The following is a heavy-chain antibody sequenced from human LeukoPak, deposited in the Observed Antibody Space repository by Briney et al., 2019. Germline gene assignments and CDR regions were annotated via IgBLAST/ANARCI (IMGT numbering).Heavy chain of an antibody. Sequence: PGGSLRLSCAASGFTFSSYAMHWVRQAPGKGLEWVAVISYDGSNKYYADSVKGRFTISRDNSKSTLYLQMNSLGAEDTAVYYCARDAVLRFLEWSPAHRYCYYMDVWGKGTTVTVSS. V-gene: IGHV3-30-3*01. CDR2: ISYDGSNK. J-gene: IGHJ6*03. CDR3: ARDAVLRFLEWSPAHRYCYYMDV. CDR1: GFTFSSYA. D-gene: IGHD3-3*01.